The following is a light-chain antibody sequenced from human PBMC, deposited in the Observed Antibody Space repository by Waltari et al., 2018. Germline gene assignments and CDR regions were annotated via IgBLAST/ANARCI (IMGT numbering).Light chain of an antibody. V-gene: IGKV3-15*01. J-gene: IGKJ1*01. CDR1: QRVSSN. CDR2: GAS. Sequence: ELVMTQSPATLSVSPGERATLSCRASQRVSSNLAWYQQKPGQAPTLLIYGASTRATGIPARFSGSGSGTEFTLTISSLQSEDFAVYYCQQYNNWPPWTFGQGTKVEIK. CDR3: QQYNNWPPWT.